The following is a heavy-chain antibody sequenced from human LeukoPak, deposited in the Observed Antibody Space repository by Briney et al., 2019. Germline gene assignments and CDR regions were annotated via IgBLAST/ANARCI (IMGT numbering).Heavy chain of an antibody. J-gene: IGHJ4*02. D-gene: IGHD5-18*01. V-gene: IGHV3-53*01. CDR2: IYRGGST. Sequence: GGSLRLSCAASGFTVSSNYMSWLRQAPGKGLEWVSVIYRGGSTYYAGSVKGRFTVSRDNSRNTLYLQMSSLRAEDTAVYYCATRGYGLSYFDYWGQGTLVTVSS. CDR3: ATRGYGLSYFDY. CDR1: GFTVSSNY.